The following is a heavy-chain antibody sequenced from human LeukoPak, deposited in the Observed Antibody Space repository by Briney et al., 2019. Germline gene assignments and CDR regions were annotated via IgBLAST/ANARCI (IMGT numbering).Heavy chain of an antibody. Sequence: PGGSLRLSLAPAASTVVSSETGSGRQAPGKGLEWVSYISSSGSTIYYADSVKGRFTISRDNAKNSLYLQMNSLRAEDTAIYYCARHGWSHYFDYWGQGTLVTVSS. J-gene: IGHJ4*02. CDR3: ARHGWSHYFDY. CDR1: ASTVVSSE. CDR2: ISSSGSTI. D-gene: IGHD3-10*01. V-gene: IGHV3-48*03.